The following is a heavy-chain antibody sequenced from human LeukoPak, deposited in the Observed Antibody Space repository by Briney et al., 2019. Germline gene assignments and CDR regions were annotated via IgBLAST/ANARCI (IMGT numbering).Heavy chain of an antibody. Sequence: SETLSLTCTVSGGSISSGSYFWSWIRQPAGKGLEWIGRIYTSGSTKYNPSLKSRVTISVDTSKNQFSLKLSSVTAADTAVYYCARHKDYYYSYMDVWGKGTTVTISS. CDR3: ARHKDYYYSYMDV. CDR1: GGSISSGSYF. CDR2: IYTSGST. V-gene: IGHV4-61*02. J-gene: IGHJ6*03.